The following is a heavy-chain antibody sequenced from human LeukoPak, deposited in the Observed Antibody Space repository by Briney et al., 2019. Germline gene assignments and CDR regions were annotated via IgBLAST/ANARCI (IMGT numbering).Heavy chain of an antibody. CDR3: ARHGGYSYGSFDY. CDR1: GGSIGSYY. Sequence: PSETLSLTCTVSGGSIGSYYWSWIRQPPGKGLEWIGYIYYAGSTKYNPSLKSRVTISVDTSMHQFSLNLNSVTAADTAVYYCARHGGYSYGSFDYWGQGTLVTVSS. J-gene: IGHJ4*02. CDR2: IYYAGST. V-gene: IGHV4-59*08. D-gene: IGHD5-18*01.